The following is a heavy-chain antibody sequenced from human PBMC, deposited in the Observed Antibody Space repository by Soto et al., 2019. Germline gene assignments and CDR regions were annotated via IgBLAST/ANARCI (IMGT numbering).Heavy chain of an antibody. CDR2: IYYSGST. Sequence: QVQLQESGPGLVKPSQTLSLTCTVSGGSISSGGYYWSWIRQHPGKGLEWIGYIYYSGSTYYNPSLNSRVTISVDTSKNQFSLKLSSVTAADTAVYYCARDACSGGSCYSNYYYGMDVWGQGTTVTVSS. V-gene: IGHV4-31*03. J-gene: IGHJ6*02. CDR1: GGSISSGGYY. D-gene: IGHD2-15*01. CDR3: ARDACSGGSCYSNYYYGMDV.